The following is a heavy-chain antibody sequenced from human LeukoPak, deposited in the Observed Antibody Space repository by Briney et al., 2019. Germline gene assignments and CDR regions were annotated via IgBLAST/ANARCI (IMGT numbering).Heavy chain of an antibody. V-gene: IGHV3-48*01. J-gene: IGHJ6*03. Sequence: GGSLRLSCEASGFIFSNYWMSWVRQAPGKGLEWVSYISSSSSTIYYADSVKGRFTISRDNAKNSLYLQMNSLRAEDTAVYYCARVRYPRVYYYMDVWGKGTTVTVSS. CDR3: ARVRYPRVYYYMDV. CDR1: GFIFSNYW. CDR2: ISSSSSTI. D-gene: IGHD1-1*01.